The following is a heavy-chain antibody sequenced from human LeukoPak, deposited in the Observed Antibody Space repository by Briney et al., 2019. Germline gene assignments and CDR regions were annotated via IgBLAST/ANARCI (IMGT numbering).Heavy chain of an antibody. CDR3: AKDGGSYYDFWSGYDYYMDV. CDR2: ISYDGSNK. J-gene: IGHJ6*03. V-gene: IGHV3-30*18. Sequence: GGSLRLSCAASGFTFSSYGMHWVRQAPGKGLEWVAVISYDGSNKYYADSVKGRFTISRDNSKNTLYLQMNSLRAEDTAVYYCAKDGGSYYDFWSGYDYYMDVWGKGTTVTVSS. CDR1: GFTFSSYG. D-gene: IGHD3-3*01.